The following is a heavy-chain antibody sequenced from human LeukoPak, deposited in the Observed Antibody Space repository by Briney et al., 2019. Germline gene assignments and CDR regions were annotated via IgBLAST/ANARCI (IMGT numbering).Heavy chain of an antibody. CDR1: GVSESRYY. CDR3: ARGRDTALSYFDL. D-gene: IGHD5-18*01. J-gene: IGHJ2*01. Sequence: PSETLSLACTVAGVSESRYYCTSVRQSAGKGLEWVGRLGSSGSPNYNPSLKSRVTMSLDTSKNQFSLKLTSVTAADTALYYCARGRDTALSYFDLWGRGTLVTVSS. V-gene: IGHV4-4*07. CDR2: LGSSGSP.